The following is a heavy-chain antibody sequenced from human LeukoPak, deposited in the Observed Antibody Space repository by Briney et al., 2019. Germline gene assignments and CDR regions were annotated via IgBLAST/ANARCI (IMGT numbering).Heavy chain of an antibody. CDR2: TYFRSKWYN. CDR1: GDSVSSDSAA. D-gene: IGHD2-2*02. V-gene: IGHV6-1*01. CDR3: AREFCQGGSTSCYNMDY. J-gene: IGHJ4*02. Sequence: SQTLSLTCAISGDSVSSDSAAWNWIRQSPSRGLEWLTRTYFRSKWYNAYALSVKSRITITPDTSKNQFSLQLTSVTPEDTAVYYCAREFCQGGSTSCYNMDYWGQGTLVTVSS.